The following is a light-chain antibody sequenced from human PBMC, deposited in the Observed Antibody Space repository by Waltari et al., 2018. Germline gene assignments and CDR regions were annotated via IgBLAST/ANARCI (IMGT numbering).Light chain of an antibody. CDR2: DVT. Sequence: QSALTQPASVSESPGQSITISCTGSSSDIGSCNFVSWYQQHPGKAPKLIIYDVTKRPSGVSDRFSGSKSGNTASLTISGLQTEDEAHYYCSSFTTNTTVVFGGGTKLTVL. CDR1: SSDIGSCNF. V-gene: IGLV2-14*03. CDR3: SSFTTNTTVV. J-gene: IGLJ3*02.